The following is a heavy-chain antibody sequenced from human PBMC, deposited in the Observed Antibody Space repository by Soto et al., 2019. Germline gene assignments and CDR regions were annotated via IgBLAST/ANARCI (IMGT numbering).Heavy chain of an antibody. D-gene: IGHD3-22*01. Sequence: GGSLRLSCAASGFTFSSYGMHWVRQAPGKGLEWVSAISGSGGSTYYADSVKGRFTISRDNSKNTLYLQMNSLRAEDTAVYYCAKGALGYYYDSSGYFDYWGQGTLVTVS. CDR3: AKGALGYYYDSSGYFDY. CDR1: GFTFSSYG. V-gene: IGHV3-23*01. J-gene: IGHJ4*02. CDR2: ISGSGGST.